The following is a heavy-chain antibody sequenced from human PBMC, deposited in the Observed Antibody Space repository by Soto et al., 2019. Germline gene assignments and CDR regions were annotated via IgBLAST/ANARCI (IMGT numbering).Heavy chain of an antibody. Sequence: QVQLQESGPGLVKASETLSLTCNVSGGSITSGGYYWTWIRQHPGKGLEWIGNVRHSGSTFCNPSLKSRVSISVETSKNQFSLKLSSVTAEDTAVYFCVRGILSWGQGTLVTVSS. CDR1: GGSITSGGYY. CDR2: VRHSGST. J-gene: IGHJ1*01. CDR3: VRGILS. V-gene: IGHV4-31*03.